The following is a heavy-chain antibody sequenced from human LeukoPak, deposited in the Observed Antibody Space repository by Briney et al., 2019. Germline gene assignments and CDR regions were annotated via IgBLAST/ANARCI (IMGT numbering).Heavy chain of an antibody. Sequence: ASVKVSXKVSGYTLTELSMHWVRQAPGQGLEWMGWINPNSGGTNYAQKFQGRVTMTRDTSISTAYMELSRLRSDDTAVYYCARDAPSHYDFWSGYYSYAFDIWGQGTMVTVSS. CDR2: INPNSGGT. J-gene: IGHJ3*02. CDR1: GYTLTELS. CDR3: ARDAPSHYDFWSGYYSYAFDI. D-gene: IGHD3-3*01. V-gene: IGHV1-2*02.